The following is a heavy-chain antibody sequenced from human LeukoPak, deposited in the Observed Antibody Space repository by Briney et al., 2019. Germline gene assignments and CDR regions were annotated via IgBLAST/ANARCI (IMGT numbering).Heavy chain of an antibody. D-gene: IGHD2/OR15-2a*01. CDR1: GYTFTGYY. J-gene: IGHJ4*02. CDR3: AREANSWYHS. Sequence: GASVKVSCKASGYTFTGYYIYWVRQAPGQGLEWMGWIIPDNGGTNYAQRFQGRVTMTRDTSINTAYMELSRLTSDDTAMYYCAREANSWYHSWGQGTLVTVSS. V-gene: IGHV1-2*02. CDR2: IIPDNGGT.